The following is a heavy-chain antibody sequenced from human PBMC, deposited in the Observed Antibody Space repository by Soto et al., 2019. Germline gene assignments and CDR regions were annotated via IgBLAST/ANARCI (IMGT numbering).Heavy chain of an antibody. V-gene: IGHV2-5*02. Sequence: GPTLLNPTHTLRLTCSFSEFSLRTRGEGLGWIRQPPGKALEWLALIYWDDDNRYSPSLKSRLAITKDTSKNQVVLTMTNMDPVDTATYYCAHYEPEQLARADFDYWGQGTLVTVSS. D-gene: IGHD6-6*01. CDR2: IYWDDDN. CDR3: AHYEPEQLARADFDY. CDR1: EFSLRTRGEG. J-gene: IGHJ4*02.